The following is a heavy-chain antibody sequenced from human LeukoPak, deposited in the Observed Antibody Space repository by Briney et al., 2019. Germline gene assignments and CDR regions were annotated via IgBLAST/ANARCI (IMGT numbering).Heavy chain of an antibody. V-gene: IGHV4-34*01. Sequence: SETLSLTCAVYGGSFSGYYWSWIRQPPGKGLEWIGEINHSGSTNYNPSLKSRVTISVDTSRNQFSLKLSSVTAADTAVYYCAGAYCGGDCYLQPPVYWGQGTLVTVSS. CDR2: INHSGST. CDR1: GGSFSGYY. D-gene: IGHD2-21*02. J-gene: IGHJ4*02. CDR3: AGAYCGGDCYLQPPVY.